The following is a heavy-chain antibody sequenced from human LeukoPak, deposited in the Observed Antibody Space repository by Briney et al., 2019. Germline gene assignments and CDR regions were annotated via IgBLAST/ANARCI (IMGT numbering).Heavy chain of an antibody. CDR2: FYPADSDI. V-gene: IGHV5-51*01. J-gene: IGHJ4*02. CDR1: GYRFTTYW. Sequence: GESLKISCQGSGYRFTTYWIAWVRQMPGKGLEWMGIFYPADSDIRYSPSFQGQVTISADKSINTAYLQWGSLKASDTAMYYCARPCSGGTCFSDSWGQGTLVTVSS. CDR3: ARPCSGGTCFSDS. D-gene: IGHD2-15*01.